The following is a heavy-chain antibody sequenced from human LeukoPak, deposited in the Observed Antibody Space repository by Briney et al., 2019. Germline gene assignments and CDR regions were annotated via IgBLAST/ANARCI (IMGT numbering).Heavy chain of an antibody. CDR2: IIPIFGTA. V-gene: IGHV1-69*06. CDR3: ARVRRSLTMVRGVTNTKYNWFDP. Sequence: SVKVSCKASGGTFSSYAISWVRQAPGQGLEWMGGIIPIFGTANYAQKFQGRVTITADKSTSTAYMELSSLRSEDTAVYYCARVRRSLTMVRGVTNTKYNWFDPWGQGTLVTVSS. J-gene: IGHJ5*02. CDR1: GGTFSSYA. D-gene: IGHD3-10*01.